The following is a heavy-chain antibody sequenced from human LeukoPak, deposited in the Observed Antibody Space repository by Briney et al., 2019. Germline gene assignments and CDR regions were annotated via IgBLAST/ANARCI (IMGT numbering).Heavy chain of an antibody. CDR2: IKSKTDGGTT. J-gene: IGHJ3*02. D-gene: IGHD6-13*01. Sequence: GGSPRLSCAASGFTFSNAWMSWVRQAPGKGLEWVGRIKSKTDGGTTDYAAPVKGRFTISRDDSKNTLYLQMNSLKTEDTAVYYCTTDGGTAAAGLDAFDIWGQGTMVTVSS. CDR3: TTDGGTAAAGLDAFDI. CDR1: GFTFSNAW. V-gene: IGHV3-15*01.